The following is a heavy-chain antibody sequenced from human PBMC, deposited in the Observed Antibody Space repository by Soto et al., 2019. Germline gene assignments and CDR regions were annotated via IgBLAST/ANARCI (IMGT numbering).Heavy chain of an antibody. Sequence: ASVKVSCKASGYTFTSYAMHWVRQAPGERLEWMGWINAGNGNTKYSQKFQGRVTITRDTSASTAYMELSSLRSEDTAVYYCARAITIFGVVIIATYGMDVWGQGTTVTVSS. V-gene: IGHV1-3*01. CDR2: INAGNGNT. J-gene: IGHJ6*02. CDR3: ARAITIFGVVIIATYGMDV. CDR1: GYTFTSYA. D-gene: IGHD3-3*01.